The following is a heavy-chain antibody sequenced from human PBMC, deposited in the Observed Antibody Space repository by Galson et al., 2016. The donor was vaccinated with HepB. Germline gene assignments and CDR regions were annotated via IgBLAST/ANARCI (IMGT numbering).Heavy chain of an antibody. J-gene: IGHJ5*02. CDR2: IDPSDSYT. D-gene: IGHD4-11*01. Sequence: QSGAEVKKPGESLRISCKASGYNFADYWIHWVRQVPGKGLEWMGRIDPSDSYTNYSPSFRGHVTFSVDMSISTAYLQWSSLKASDSAMYYCVRLAGMTTVEGGNWFDPWGQGTLVAVSS. CDR3: VRLAGMTTVEGGNWFDP. V-gene: IGHV5-10-1*01. CDR1: GYNFADYW.